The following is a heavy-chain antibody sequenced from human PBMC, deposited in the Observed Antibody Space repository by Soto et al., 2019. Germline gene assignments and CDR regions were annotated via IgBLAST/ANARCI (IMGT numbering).Heavy chain of an antibody. CDR1: GGTFSRFS. V-gene: IGHV1-69*08. Sequence: QVQLVQSGAEVKKPGSSVKVSCKASGGTFSRFSITWVRQAPGHGLEWIGRIIPIFGIASYAQKFQGRVTITGDESTSTAYMGRSSLRSDDTAVYYCAREDRDRETGLVPAAIDGMDVWGQGTTVTVSS. CDR3: AREDRDRETGLVPAAIDGMDV. CDR2: IIPIFGIA. D-gene: IGHD2-2*01. J-gene: IGHJ6*02.